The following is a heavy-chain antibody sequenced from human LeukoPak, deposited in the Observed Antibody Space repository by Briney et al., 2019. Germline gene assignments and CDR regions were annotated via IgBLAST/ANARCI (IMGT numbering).Heavy chain of an antibody. CDR1: GYTFTSYD. J-gene: IGHJ4*02. CDR2: MNPNSGNT. CDR3: ARQGETYYYDSSGYALLDY. D-gene: IGHD3-22*01. Sequence: ASVKVSCKASGYTFTSYDINWVRQATGQGLEWIGWMNPNSGNTGYAQKFQGRVTMTRNTSISTAYMELSSLRSEDTAVYYCARQGETYYYDSSGYALLDYWGQGTLVTVSS. V-gene: IGHV1-8*01.